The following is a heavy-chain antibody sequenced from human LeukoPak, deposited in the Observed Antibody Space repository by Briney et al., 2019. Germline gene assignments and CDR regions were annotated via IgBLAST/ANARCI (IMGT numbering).Heavy chain of an antibody. CDR3: ARATNVHSSSWYWAAHFDY. CDR2: INPNSGGT. D-gene: IGHD6-13*01. CDR1: GYTFTGYY. J-gene: IGHJ4*02. Sequence: EASVKVSCKASGYTFTGYYMHWVRQAPGQGLEWMGWINPNSGGTNYAQKFQGRVTITADESTSTAYMELSSLRSEDTAVYYCARATNVHSSSWYWAAHFDYWGQGTLVTVSS. V-gene: IGHV1-2*02.